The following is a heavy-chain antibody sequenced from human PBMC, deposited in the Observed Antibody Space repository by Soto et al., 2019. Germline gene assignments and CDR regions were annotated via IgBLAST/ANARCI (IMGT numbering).Heavy chain of an antibody. CDR2: ISYDGSNK. D-gene: IGHD3-10*01. CDR3: AKIPVVLWFGELFPWFDP. V-gene: IGHV3-30*18. Sequence: GGSMRLSCAASGFTFSSYGMHWVRQAPGKWREWVAVISYDGSNKYYADSVKGRFTISRDNSKNTLYLQMNSLRAEDTAVYYCAKIPVVLWFGELFPWFDPWGQGTLVTVSS. J-gene: IGHJ5*02. CDR1: GFTFSSYG.